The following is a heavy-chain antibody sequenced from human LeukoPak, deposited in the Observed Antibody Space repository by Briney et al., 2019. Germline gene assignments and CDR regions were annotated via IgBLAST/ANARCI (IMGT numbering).Heavy chain of an antibody. CDR2: IYTSGST. Sequence: PSQTLSLTCTVSGGSISSGSYYWSWIRQPAGKGLEWIGRIYTSGSTNYNPSLKSRVTISVDTSKNQFSLKLSSVTAADTAVYYCARARCSGGSCYSGYYYMDVWGKGTTVTVSS. CDR3: ARARCSGGSCYSGYYYMDV. V-gene: IGHV4-61*02. D-gene: IGHD2-15*01. CDR1: GGSISSGSYY. J-gene: IGHJ6*03.